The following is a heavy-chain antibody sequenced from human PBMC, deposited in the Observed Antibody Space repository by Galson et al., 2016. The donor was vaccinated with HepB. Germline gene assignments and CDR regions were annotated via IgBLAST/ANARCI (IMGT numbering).Heavy chain of an antibody. D-gene: IGHD1-7*01. CDR2: INRDGSTT. V-gene: IGHV3-74*01. CDR3: ARGCPETTYYYYMDV. Sequence: SLRLSCAASGFIFSTYWMHWVRQVPGKGLVWVSRINRDGSTTSCADSVKGRFTITRDNAKNTLYLQIDSLRAEDTAVYYCARGCPETTYYYYMDVWGKGTTVAVSS. CDR1: GFIFSTYW. J-gene: IGHJ6*03.